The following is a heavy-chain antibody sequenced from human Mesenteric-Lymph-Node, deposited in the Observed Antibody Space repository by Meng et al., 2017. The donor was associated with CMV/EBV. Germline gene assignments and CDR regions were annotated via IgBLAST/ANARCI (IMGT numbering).Heavy chain of an antibody. J-gene: IGHJ6*02. V-gene: IGHV1-18*04. Sequence: ASVKVSCKASGYRFTDYGISWVRQASGQGLEWMGWISIHNGNTNYAQNFQGRVTMTTDTSTSTVYMELRSLRSDDTALYYCARARNFYFYPMDVWGLGTTVTVSS. CDR3: ARARNFYFYPMDV. CDR2: ISIHNGNT. CDR1: GYRFTDYG.